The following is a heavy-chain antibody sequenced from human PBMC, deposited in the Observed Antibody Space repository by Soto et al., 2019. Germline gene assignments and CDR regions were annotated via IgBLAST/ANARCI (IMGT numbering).Heavy chain of an antibody. CDR3: ARDGAGAYGLGWFDP. CDR2: IYHSGST. CDR1: GDSISRGGYY. Sequence: QVQLQESGPRLVKPSQTLSLTCTVSGDSISRGGYYWNWLRQHPRKGLEWIGYIYHSGSTIYNPSLKSRVTISFDTSKNRLSLELSNVTAAETAIYYCARDGAGAYGLGWFDPWGQGILVTVSS. V-gene: IGHV4-31*03. D-gene: IGHD2-21*01. J-gene: IGHJ5*02.